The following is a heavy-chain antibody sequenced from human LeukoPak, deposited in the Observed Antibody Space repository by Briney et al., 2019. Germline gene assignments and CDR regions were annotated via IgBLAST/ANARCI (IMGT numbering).Heavy chain of an antibody. Sequence: GGSLRLSCAASGFTFSSYAMSWVRQAPGKGLEWVSAISGSGGSTYYADSVKGRFTISRDNPKNTLYLQMNSLRAEDTAVYYCAKDVLRTTGTTPLLYFDYWGQGTLVTVSS. J-gene: IGHJ4*02. CDR2: ISGSGGST. D-gene: IGHD1-1*01. CDR1: GFTFSSYA. CDR3: AKDVLRTTGTTPLLYFDY. V-gene: IGHV3-23*01.